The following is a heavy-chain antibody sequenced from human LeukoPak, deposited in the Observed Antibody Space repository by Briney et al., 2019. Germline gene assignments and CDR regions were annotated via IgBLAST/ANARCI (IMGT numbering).Heavy chain of an antibody. D-gene: IGHD3-22*01. CDR3: ARGSPYYYDSSGYYQAYDY. V-gene: IGHV3-21*01. Sequence: GGSLRLSCAASGFTLSSYNMNCVRQAPGKGLEWVSSISSNSYIYYADSVKGRFTISRDNAKNSLYLQMNSLRAEDTAVYYCARGSPYYYDSSGYYQAYDYWGQGTLVTVSS. CDR2: ISSNSYI. CDR1: GFTLSSYN. J-gene: IGHJ4*02.